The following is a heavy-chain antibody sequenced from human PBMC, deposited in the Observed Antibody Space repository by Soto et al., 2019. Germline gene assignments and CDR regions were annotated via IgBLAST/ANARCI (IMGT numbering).Heavy chain of an antibody. Sequence: GGSLRLSCAASGFTFSNAWMSWVRQAPGKGLEWVGRIKSKTDGGTTDYAAPVKGRFTISRDDSKNTLYLQMNSLKTEDTAVYYCTTGNCSGGSCYSGRWPVRSYYYYYYMDVWGKGTTVTVSS. CDR1: GFTFSNAW. D-gene: IGHD2-15*01. CDR2: IKSKTDGGTT. V-gene: IGHV3-15*01. J-gene: IGHJ6*03. CDR3: TTGNCSGGSCYSGRWPVRSYYYYYYMDV.